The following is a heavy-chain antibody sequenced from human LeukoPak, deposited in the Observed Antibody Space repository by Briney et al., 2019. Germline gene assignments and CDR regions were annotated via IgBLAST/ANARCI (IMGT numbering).Heavy chain of an antibody. Sequence: ASVKVSCKASGGTFSSYAISWVRQAPGQGLEWVGWINPKSGDTKSAQKFQGRVTMTGDTSISTIYMEVTRLRSDDTAIYYCARDFFSEVTYHGEIAYFDQWGPGTLVSVSS. CDR3: ARDFFSEVTYHGEIAYFDQ. D-gene: IGHD1-14*01. V-gene: IGHV1-2*02. CDR2: INPKSGDT. J-gene: IGHJ4*02. CDR1: GGTFSSYA.